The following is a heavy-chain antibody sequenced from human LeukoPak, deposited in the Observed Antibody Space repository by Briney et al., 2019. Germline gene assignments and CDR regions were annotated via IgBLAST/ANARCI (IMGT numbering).Heavy chain of an antibody. Sequence: PGGSLRLSCATSGFMFSSYEMNWVRQAPGRGLEWLPYISSSGSPIYYADSVKGRFTISRDNAKNSLYLQINSLRAEDTAVYYCARSWKAGGWGQGTLVTVSS. V-gene: IGHV3-48*03. D-gene: IGHD1-1*01. CDR3: ARSWKAGG. CDR2: ISSSGSPI. J-gene: IGHJ4*02. CDR1: GFMFSSYE.